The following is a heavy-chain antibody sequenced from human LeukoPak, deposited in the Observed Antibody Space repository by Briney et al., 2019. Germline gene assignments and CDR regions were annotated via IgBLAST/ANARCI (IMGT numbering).Heavy chain of an antibody. Sequence: SETLSLTCTVSGGSISSSSYYWGWIRQPPGKGLEWIGSIYYSGSTYYNPSLKSRVTISVDTSKDQFSLKLSSVTAAGTAVYYCARLPSIAAAGTGFDYWGQGTLVTVSS. J-gene: IGHJ4*02. CDR1: GGSISSSSYY. CDR2: IYYSGST. V-gene: IGHV4-39*01. CDR3: ARLPSIAAAGTGFDY. D-gene: IGHD6-13*01.